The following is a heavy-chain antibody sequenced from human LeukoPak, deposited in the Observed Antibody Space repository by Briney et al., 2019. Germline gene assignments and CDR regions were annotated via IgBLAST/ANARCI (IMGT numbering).Heavy chain of an antibody. CDR3: AKDQEGYSSSWYWFDP. V-gene: IGHV3-23*01. D-gene: IGHD6-13*01. Sequence: GGSLRLSCAVSGFTFSSYGMSWVRQAPGKGLEWVSAISGSGGSTYYADSVKGRFTISRDNSKNTLYLQMNSLRAEDTAVYYCAKDQEGYSSSWYWFDPWGQGTLVTVSS. CDR1: GFTFSSYG. CDR2: ISGSGGST. J-gene: IGHJ5*02.